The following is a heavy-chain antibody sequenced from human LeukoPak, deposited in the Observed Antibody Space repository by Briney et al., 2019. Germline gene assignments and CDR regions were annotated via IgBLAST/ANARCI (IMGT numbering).Heavy chain of an antibody. Sequence: PGRSLRLSCEASGFNFEMFGMHWVRQAPGKGLEWVAASSYNVINEYYADSVKGRFTVSRDNSKNTLYLRMTSLRAEDTAFYYCARGSFGGNSGFNYFASWGQGTLVTVSS. CDR3: ARGSFGGNSGFNYFAS. CDR2: SSYNVINE. J-gene: IGHJ4*02. D-gene: IGHD4-23*01. CDR1: GFNFEMFG. V-gene: IGHV3-33*08.